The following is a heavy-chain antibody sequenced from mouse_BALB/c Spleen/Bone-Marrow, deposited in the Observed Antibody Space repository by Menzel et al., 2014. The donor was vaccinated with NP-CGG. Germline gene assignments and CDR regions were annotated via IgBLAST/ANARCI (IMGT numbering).Heavy chain of an antibody. CDR3: AREIINDYHWYFDV. J-gene: IGHJ1*01. V-gene: IGHV7-3*02. CDR2: IRNKANGYTT. Sequence: EVMLVESGGGLVQPGGSLRLSCATSGFTFTDYCMSWVRQPPGKALEWLGFIRNKANGYTTEYSASVKGRFTISRDNSQSILYLQMNTLRAEDSATYYCAREIINDYHWYFDVWGAGTTVTVSS. D-gene: IGHD2-4*01. CDR1: GFTFTDYC.